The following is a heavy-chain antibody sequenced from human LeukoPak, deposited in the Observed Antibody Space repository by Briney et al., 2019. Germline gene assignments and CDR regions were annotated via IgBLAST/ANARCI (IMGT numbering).Heavy chain of an antibody. V-gene: IGHV3-23*01. CDR3: AKEGGAYYYGSGSYYFDY. Sequence: GGSLRLSCAASGLTFSSYAMGWVRQAPGKGLEWVSAISGSGGSTYYAVSVKGRFTISRDNSKNTLYLQMNTLRADDTAVYYCAKEGGAYYYGSGSYYFDYWGQGTLVTVSS. CDR1: GLTFSSYA. CDR2: ISGSGGST. J-gene: IGHJ4*02. D-gene: IGHD3-10*01.